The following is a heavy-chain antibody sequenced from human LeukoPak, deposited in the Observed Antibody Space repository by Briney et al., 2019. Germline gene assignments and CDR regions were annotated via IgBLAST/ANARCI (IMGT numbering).Heavy chain of an antibody. Sequence: GGSLRLSCAASGFTFSDYCMSWIRQAPGKGLEWVSYISSSGSTIYYADSVKGRFTISRDNAKNSLYLQMNSLRAEDTAVYYCAREAVTPYYGMDVWGQGTTVTVSS. V-gene: IGHV3-11*01. CDR1: GFTFSDYC. CDR3: AREAVTPYYGMDV. J-gene: IGHJ6*02. CDR2: ISSSGSTI. D-gene: IGHD3-10*01.